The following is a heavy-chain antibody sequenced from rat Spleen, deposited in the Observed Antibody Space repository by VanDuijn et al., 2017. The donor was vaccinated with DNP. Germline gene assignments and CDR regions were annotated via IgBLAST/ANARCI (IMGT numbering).Heavy chain of an antibody. CDR3: ARDDYGSSGGMDA. Sequence: EVQLVESGGGLVQPGRSLKLSCAASGFTFSNYYMAWVRQAPTKSLEWVAIFSVTGGTPYYRDSVKGRFTISRDNAKSTLYLQMDSLRSEDTATYYCARDDYGSSGGMDAWGQGTSVTVSS. CDR2: FSVTGGTP. V-gene: IGHV5-25*01. D-gene: IGHD1-3*01. J-gene: IGHJ4*01. CDR1: GFTFSNYY.